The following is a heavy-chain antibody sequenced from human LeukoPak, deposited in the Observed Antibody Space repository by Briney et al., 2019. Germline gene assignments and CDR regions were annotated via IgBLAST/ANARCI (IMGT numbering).Heavy chain of an antibody. CDR1: GFTFSSYG. CDR3: AKGESKVVITRLAFDI. J-gene: IGHJ3*02. CDR2: ISYDGSNK. V-gene: IGHV3-30*18. D-gene: IGHD3-22*01. Sequence: GRSLRLSCAASGFTFSSYGMHWVRQAPGKGLEWVAVISYDGSNKYYADSVKGRFTISRDNSKNTLYLQMNSLRAEDTAVYYCAKGESKVVITRLAFDIWGQGTMVTVSS.